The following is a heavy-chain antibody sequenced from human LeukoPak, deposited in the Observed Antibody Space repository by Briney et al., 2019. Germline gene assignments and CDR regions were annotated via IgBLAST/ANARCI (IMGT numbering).Heavy chain of an antibody. V-gene: IGHV1-2*02. Sequence: ASVKVSCKASGYTFTGYYMHWVRQAPGQGLEWMGWINPNTGGTNYARKFQGRVTMTRDTSISTVYVEVSRLRSDDTAVFYCARYPEPAGGRDFDYRGQGTLVTVSS. CDR1: GYTFTGYY. CDR2: INPNTGGT. J-gene: IGHJ4*02. CDR3: ARYPEPAGGRDFDY. D-gene: IGHD1-14*01.